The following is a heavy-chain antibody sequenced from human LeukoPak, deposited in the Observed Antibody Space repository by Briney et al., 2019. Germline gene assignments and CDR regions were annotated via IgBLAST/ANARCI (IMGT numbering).Heavy chain of an antibody. D-gene: IGHD6-13*01. Sequence: QPGRSLRLSCAASGLTFSSYGMHWVRQAPGKGLEWVAVISYDGSNKYYADSVKGRFTISRDNSKNTLYLQMNSLRPEDTAVYYCANTDTTWGVSSSWSGRFDYWGQGTLVTVSS. CDR3: ANTDTTWGVSSSWSGRFDY. CDR1: GLTFSSYG. V-gene: IGHV3-30*18. CDR2: ISYDGSNK. J-gene: IGHJ4*02.